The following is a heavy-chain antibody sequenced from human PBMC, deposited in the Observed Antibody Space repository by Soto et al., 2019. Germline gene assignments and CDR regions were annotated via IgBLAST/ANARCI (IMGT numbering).Heavy chain of an antibody. V-gene: IGHV1-69*04. CDR3: ARDREAAAGTGVFDY. J-gene: IGHJ4*02. CDR2: IIPILGIA. CDR1: GGTFSSYT. D-gene: IGHD6-13*01. Sequence: GASVKVSCKASGGTFSSYTISWVRQAPGQGLEWMGRIIPILGIANYAQKFQGRVTITADESTSTAYMELSSLRSEDTAVYYCARDREAAAGTGVFDYWGQGTLVTVSS.